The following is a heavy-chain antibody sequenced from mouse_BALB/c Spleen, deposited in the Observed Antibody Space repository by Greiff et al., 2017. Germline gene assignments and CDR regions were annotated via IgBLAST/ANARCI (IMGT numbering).Heavy chain of an antibody. Sequence: ESGPGLVKPSQSLSLTCTVTGYSITSDYAWNWIRQFPGNKLEWMGYISYSGSTSYNPSLKSRISITRDTSKNQFFLQLNSVTTEDTATYYCARMRELYYFDYWGQGTTLTVSS. CDR1: GYSITSDYA. J-gene: IGHJ2*01. D-gene: IGHD1-3*01. V-gene: IGHV3-2*02. CDR2: ISYSGST. CDR3: ARMRELYYFDY.